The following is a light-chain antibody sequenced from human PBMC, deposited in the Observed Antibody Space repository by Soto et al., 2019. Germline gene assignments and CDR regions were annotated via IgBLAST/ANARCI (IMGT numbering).Light chain of an antibody. V-gene: IGKV1-39*01. CDR3: QQSYSPPRT. CDR1: QSISSY. Sequence: DIQMTQSPSSLSASVGDRVTITCRASQSISSYLNWYQQKPGKAPNLLIYAASSLRSGVPSRFSGSGSGTDFTLTITNLQPEDFATYYGQQSYSPPRTFGQGTKVEIK. J-gene: IGKJ1*01. CDR2: AAS.